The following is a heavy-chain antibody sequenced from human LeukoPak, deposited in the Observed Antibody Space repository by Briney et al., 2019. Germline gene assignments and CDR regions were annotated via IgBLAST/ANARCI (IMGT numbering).Heavy chain of an antibody. Sequence: GGSLRLSCAASGFTVSSNYMSWVRQAPGKGLEWVSVIYSGGSTYYADSVKGRFTISRDNSKNTLYLQMNSLRAEDTAVYYCARDHAYGSGSPIGYWGQGTLVTVSS. CDR1: GFTVSSNY. CDR3: ARDHAYGSGSPIGY. CDR2: IYSGGST. V-gene: IGHV3-66*01. J-gene: IGHJ4*02. D-gene: IGHD3-10*01.